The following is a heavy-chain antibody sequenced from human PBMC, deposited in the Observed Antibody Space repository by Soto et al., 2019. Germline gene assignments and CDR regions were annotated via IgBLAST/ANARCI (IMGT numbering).Heavy chain of an antibody. CDR3: ARGFPTVPTWLLFDS. CDR1: GLTFNRYW. D-gene: IGHD4-17*01. J-gene: IGHJ4*02. V-gene: IGHV3-74*01. CDR2: INTDGSNT. Sequence: PGGSLRLSGAASGLTFNRYWMHWVRHAPGKGLVWVSHINTDGSNTNYADSVKGRFTISRDNSKNTLSLQMNSLRAEDTAVYYCARGFPTVPTWLLFDSWGQGALVTVSS.